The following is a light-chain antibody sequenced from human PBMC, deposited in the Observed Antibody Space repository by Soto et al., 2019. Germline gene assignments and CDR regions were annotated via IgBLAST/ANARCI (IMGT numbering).Light chain of an antibody. CDR2: KAS. Sequence: DIDMTQAPGNVSGYVGGIVTITCRASKTISSWLAWYQQKPGKAPKLLIYKASTLKSGVPSRFSGSGSGTEFTLTISSLQPDDFATYYCQHYNSYSEAFGQGTKVDI. CDR1: KTISSW. J-gene: IGKJ1*01. V-gene: IGKV1-5*03. CDR3: QHYNSYSEA.